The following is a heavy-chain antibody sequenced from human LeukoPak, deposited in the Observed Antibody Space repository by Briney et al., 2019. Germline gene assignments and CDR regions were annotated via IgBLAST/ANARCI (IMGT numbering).Heavy chain of an antibody. D-gene: IGHD2-15*01. J-gene: IGHJ6*03. CDR2: IIPVFGTA. CDR3: AINQAGYCGGGSCYRHEFYYMDV. CDR1: GGTFSTYV. V-gene: IGHV1-69*06. Sequence: ASVKVSCKASGGTFSTYVISWARQAPGQGLEWMGGIIPVFGTANYAEKFQDRVTITADKSTSTAYMELSSLRSEDTAMYYCAINQAGYCGGGSCYRHEFYYMDVWGKGTSVTVSS.